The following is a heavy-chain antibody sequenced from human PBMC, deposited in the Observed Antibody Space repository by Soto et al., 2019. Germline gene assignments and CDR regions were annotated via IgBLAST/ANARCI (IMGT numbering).Heavy chain of an antibody. CDR2: IIPLFGTA. J-gene: IGHJ6*02. D-gene: IGHD2-2*01. Sequence: QVQLVQSGAEVRKPGSSVRVSCKASGGTFHASTITWVRQAPGQGLEWMGGIIPLFGTANYAQKFQGRVTITADESTTTAHMELSSPRSEDTAVYFCARVGTNAMDVWGQGTPVTISS. V-gene: IGHV1-69*01. CDR3: ARVGTNAMDV. CDR1: GGTFHAST.